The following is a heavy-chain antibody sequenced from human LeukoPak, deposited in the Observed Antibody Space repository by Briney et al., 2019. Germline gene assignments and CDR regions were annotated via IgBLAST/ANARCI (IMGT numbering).Heavy chain of an antibody. CDR1: GYTLTELS. Sequence: ASVKVSCKVSGYTLTELSMHWVRQAPGKGLEWMGGFDPEDGETIYAQKFQGRVTMTEDIYTDTAYIELSSLRSEDTAVYYCARAKGETGTIAYGYNWFDPWGQGTLVTVSS. CDR3: ARAKGETGTIAYGYNWFDP. V-gene: IGHV1-24*01. J-gene: IGHJ5*02. CDR2: FDPEDGET. D-gene: IGHD1/OR15-1a*01.